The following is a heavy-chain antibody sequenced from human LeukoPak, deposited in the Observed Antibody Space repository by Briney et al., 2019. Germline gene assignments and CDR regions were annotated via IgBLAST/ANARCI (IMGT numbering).Heavy chain of an antibody. Sequence: SETLSLTCTVSGGSISSYYWSWIRQPPGKGLEWIGYISDSGSTNYNPSLRSRVTISVDTSKNQFSLKLTYVTAADTAMYYRARESGVLRFFFDLWGQGTMVTVSS. CDR1: GGSISSYY. D-gene: IGHD3-3*01. J-gene: IGHJ3*01. CDR2: ISDSGST. CDR3: ARESGVLRFFFDL. V-gene: IGHV4-59*01.